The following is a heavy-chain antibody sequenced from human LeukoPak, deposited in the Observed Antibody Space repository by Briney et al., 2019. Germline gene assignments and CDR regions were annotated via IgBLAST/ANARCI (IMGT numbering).Heavy chain of an antibody. D-gene: IGHD1-26*01. CDR3: ARLAQWELSPLDY. V-gene: IGHV5-51*01. Sequence: KVSCKGSGYSFTSYWIGWVRQMPGKGLEWMGIIYPGDSDARYSPSFQGQVTISADKSISTAYLQWSSLKASDTAMYYCARLAQWELSPLDYWGQGTLVTVSS. J-gene: IGHJ4*02. CDR1: GYSFTSYW. CDR2: IYPGDSDA.